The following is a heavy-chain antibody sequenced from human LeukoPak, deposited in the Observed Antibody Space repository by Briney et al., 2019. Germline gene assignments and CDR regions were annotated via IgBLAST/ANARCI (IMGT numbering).Heavy chain of an antibody. CDR1: GFTFSSYA. J-gene: IGHJ4*02. CDR2: ISASDSGT. CDR3: VRDDDRPDNGLDY. Sequence: PGGSLRLSCAASGFTFSSYAMSWVRQAPGKGLEWVSSISASDSGTYYADSVKGRFTISRDNSKNTLYLQMNSLRAEDTAVYYCVRDDDRPDNGLDYWGQGTLVTVSS. D-gene: IGHD3-22*01. V-gene: IGHV3-23*01.